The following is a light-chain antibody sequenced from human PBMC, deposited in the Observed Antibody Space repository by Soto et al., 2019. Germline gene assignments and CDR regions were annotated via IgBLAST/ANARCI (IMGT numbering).Light chain of an antibody. CDR2: GAS. CDR1: QSVSSN. J-gene: IGKJ4*01. CDR3: QQDSNGPPLT. V-gene: IGKV3-15*01. Sequence: EIVMTQSPATLYVSPGERATLSCRASQSVSSNLAWYQQKPGQAPRLLIYGASTRATGIPARFSGSGSGTEFTLTISSLQSEDFAVDYCQQDSNGPPLTFGGGTKVEIK.